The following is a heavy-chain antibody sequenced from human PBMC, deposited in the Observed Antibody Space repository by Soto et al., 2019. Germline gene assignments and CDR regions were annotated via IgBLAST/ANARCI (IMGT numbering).Heavy chain of an antibody. CDR3: ARGSYYFDY. Sequence: QVQLQESGPGLVKPSETLSLTCTVSGGSISSYYWSWIRQPPGKGLEWIGYMYYSGSTNYNPSLKRRVTISVDTSKNQFSLKLSSVTAADTAVYYCARGSYYFDYWGQGTLVTVSS. D-gene: IGHD1-26*01. V-gene: IGHV4-59*01. J-gene: IGHJ4*02. CDR1: GGSISSYY. CDR2: MYYSGST.